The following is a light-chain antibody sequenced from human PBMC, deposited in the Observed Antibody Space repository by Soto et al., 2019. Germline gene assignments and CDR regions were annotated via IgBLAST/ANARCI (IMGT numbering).Light chain of an antibody. CDR2: GAS. Sequence: EVVLTQSPGTLSLSPGESATLSCRASQNIYTGYLAWYQQKPGQAPRLLISGASDRATGIPDRFTGSGSGTDFTLTIRRMEPEDFAVYYCQQFSGSLTFGPGTKVDIK. CDR1: QNIYTGY. CDR3: QQFSGSLT. J-gene: IGKJ3*01. V-gene: IGKV3-20*01.